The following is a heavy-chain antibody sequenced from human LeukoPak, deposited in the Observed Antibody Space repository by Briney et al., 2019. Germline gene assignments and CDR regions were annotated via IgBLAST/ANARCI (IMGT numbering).Heavy chain of an antibody. CDR1: GFSLSSYE. D-gene: IGHD5-18*01. CDR2: ISSSGSII. CDR3: GRDRKYTYGYYFDY. V-gene: IGHV3-48*03. J-gene: IGHJ4*02. Sequence: GGSLRLSCVASGFSLSSYEMNWARQAPGKGLEWVSYISSSGSIIYYADSVKGRFTISRDNAKNSLYLQMNSLRVEDTAVYYCGRDRKYTYGYYFDYWGQGALVTVSS.